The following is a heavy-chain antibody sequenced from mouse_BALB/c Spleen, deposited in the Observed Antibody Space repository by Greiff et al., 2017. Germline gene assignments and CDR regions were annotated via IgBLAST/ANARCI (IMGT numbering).Heavy chain of an antibody. CDR3: TGYGSSYGFAY. CDR1: GYTFTSYW. V-gene: IGHV1S127*01. J-gene: IGHJ3*01. D-gene: IGHD1-1*01. CDR2: IDPSDSYT. Sequence: VQLQQPGAELVKPGASVKMSCKASGYTFTSYWMHWVKQRPGQGLEWIGTIDPSDSYTSYNQKFKGKATLTVDTSSSTAYMQLSSLTSEDSAVYYCTGYGSSYGFAYWGQGTLVTVSA.